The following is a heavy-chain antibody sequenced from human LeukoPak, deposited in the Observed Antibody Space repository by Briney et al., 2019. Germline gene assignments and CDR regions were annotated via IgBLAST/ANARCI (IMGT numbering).Heavy chain of an antibody. V-gene: IGHV4-38-2*02. J-gene: IGHJ4*02. CDR2: IYHSGTT. D-gene: IGHD6-6*01. CDR1: AYSISSGYY. CDR3: ARNVLYSSSADY. Sequence: SEILPLTCSVSAYSISSGYYWGWIRQPPGKGLEWIGTIYHSGTTYYNPSLKSRVTISVDTSKNQFSLKLSSVTAADTAVYYCARNVLYSSSADYWGQGTLVTVSS.